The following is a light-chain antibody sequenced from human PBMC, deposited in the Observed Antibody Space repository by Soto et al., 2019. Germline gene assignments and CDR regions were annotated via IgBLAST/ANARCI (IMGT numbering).Light chain of an antibody. CDR2: DAS. V-gene: IGKV3-15*01. Sequence: EIVLTQSPGTLSLSPGERATLSCRASQSVSSSNLAWYQQKPGQAPRLLISDASTRATGIPARFSGSGSGTEFTLTVSSLQSEDFAVYYCQQYIKWPITFGQGTKVDIK. CDR1: QSVSSSN. CDR3: QQYIKWPIT. J-gene: IGKJ1*01.